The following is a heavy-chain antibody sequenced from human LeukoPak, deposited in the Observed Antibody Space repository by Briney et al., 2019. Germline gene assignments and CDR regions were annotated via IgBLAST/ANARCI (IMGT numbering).Heavy chain of an antibody. Sequence: ASVKVSCKASGYTFTGYYMHWVRQAPGQGLEWMGWINPNSGGTNYARKFQGRVTMTRDTSISTAYMELSSLRSEDTAVYYCARKVPNDSSGYYYRGQFDPWGQGTLVTVSS. D-gene: IGHD3-22*01. CDR1: GYTFTGYY. CDR3: ARKVPNDSSGYYYRGQFDP. J-gene: IGHJ5*02. CDR2: INPNSGGT. V-gene: IGHV1-2*02.